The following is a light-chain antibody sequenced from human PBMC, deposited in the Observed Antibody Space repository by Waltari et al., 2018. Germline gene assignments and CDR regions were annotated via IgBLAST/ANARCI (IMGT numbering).Light chain of an antibody. CDR3: QQYYTMPVT. J-gene: IGKJ4*01. Sequence: DIVMTQSPESLAVSLGERATINCKSSPSLISTSNNKNFLAWYQVKLGQPPKLLFYWSFTRQSGVPDRFSGSGSGTDFTLTISSLQAEDVAIYYCQQYYTMPVTFGGGTKVEIK. CDR1: PSLISTSNNKNF. CDR2: WSF. V-gene: IGKV4-1*01.